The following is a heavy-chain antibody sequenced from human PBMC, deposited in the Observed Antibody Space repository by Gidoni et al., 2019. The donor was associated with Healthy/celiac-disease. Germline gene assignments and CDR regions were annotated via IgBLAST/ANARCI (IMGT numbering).Heavy chain of an antibody. CDR2: ISYDGSNK. D-gene: IGHD3-9*01. V-gene: IGHV3-30*03. CDR3: GVDEGFIDY. Sequence: VQHGRSLRLSCAASGFTFSSYGMHWFRQSPGKGLEWVAVISYDGSNKYYADSVKGLFTISRDNSKNTLYLQMNSLRAEEKAVYYCGVDEGFIDYWGHGTLVTVSS. J-gene: IGHJ4*01. CDR1: GFTFSSYG.